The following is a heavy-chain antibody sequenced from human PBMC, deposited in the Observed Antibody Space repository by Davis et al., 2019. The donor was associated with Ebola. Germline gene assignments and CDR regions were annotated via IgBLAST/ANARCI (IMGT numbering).Heavy chain of an antibody. J-gene: IGHJ6*02. CDR2: IIPMFGTR. V-gene: IGHV1-69*06. CDR3: ATLDILTAYVSYAMDV. Sequence: AASVKVSCKASGGTFTSYAISWVRQAPGQGLEWMGGIIPMFGTRLYAQKFQDKVTITADKSTYTSDLELSGLRYEDTAVYYCATLDILTAYVSYAMDVWGQGTTVTVS. CDR1: GGTFTSYA. D-gene: IGHD3-9*01.